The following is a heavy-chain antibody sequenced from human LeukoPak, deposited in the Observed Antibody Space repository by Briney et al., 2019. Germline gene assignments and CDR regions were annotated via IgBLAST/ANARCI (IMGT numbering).Heavy chain of an antibody. J-gene: IGHJ3*02. CDR2: TYYRSKWYN. Sequence: SQTLSLTCAISGDSVSDNKLAWNWIRQSPSRGLEWLGRTYYRSKWYNDYAVSVKSRITINPDTSKNQYSLQLNSVTPEDTAVYYCARDDWELLKAFDIWGQGTMVTVSS. CDR3: ARDDWELLKAFDI. D-gene: IGHD1-26*01. V-gene: IGHV6-1*01. CDR1: GDSVSDNKLA.